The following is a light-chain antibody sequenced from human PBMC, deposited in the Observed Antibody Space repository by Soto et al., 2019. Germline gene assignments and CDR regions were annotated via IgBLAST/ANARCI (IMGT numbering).Light chain of an antibody. CDR1: QDINRW. J-gene: IGKJ3*01. CDR3: QQGHSFPLT. V-gene: IGKV1-12*01. CDR2: SAS. Sequence: DIQMTQSPSSVSASVGDRVTITCRASQDINRWLAWHQQKPGKAPNLLIFSASSLQTGVPSRFSGSGSGTDFTLTITNLHPEDVATYYCQQGHSFPLTFGPGTKVDLK.